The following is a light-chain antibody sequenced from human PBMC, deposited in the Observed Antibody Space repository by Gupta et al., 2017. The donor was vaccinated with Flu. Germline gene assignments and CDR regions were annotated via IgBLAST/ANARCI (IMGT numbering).Light chain of an antibody. CDR2: DAS. Sequence: DIQMTQSPSSVSASVGDRVTITCRASQAVGSWLAWYQQKPGKAPKLLIYDASTLQGGVPSRFSGSGSGTDFTLTIISVQPEDFATYYCQHSDSFPRTFGQGTKVEVK. CDR3: QHSDSFPRT. J-gene: IGKJ1*01. CDR1: QAVGSW. V-gene: IGKV1-12*01.